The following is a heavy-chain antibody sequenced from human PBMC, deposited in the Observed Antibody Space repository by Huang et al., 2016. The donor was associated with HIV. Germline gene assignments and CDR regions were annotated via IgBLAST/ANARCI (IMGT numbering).Heavy chain of an antibody. Sequence: QVQLVQSGAEVKKAGASVKVSCKASGYTFPRYYMHWGRQAPGQGPGWMAIINPSVGSTRYAQEFQGRVTMARDTSTSTVYMELSSLRSEDTAVYYCARGPGGAAAGYYFDYWGQGTLVTVSS. CDR1: GYTFPRYY. V-gene: IGHV1-46*03. CDR2: INPSVGST. CDR3: ARGPGGAAAGYYFDY. J-gene: IGHJ4*02. D-gene: IGHD6-13*01.